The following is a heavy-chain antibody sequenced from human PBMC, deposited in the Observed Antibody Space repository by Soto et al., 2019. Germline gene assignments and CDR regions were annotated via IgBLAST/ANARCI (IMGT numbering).Heavy chain of an antibody. CDR1: GGSISSYY. D-gene: IGHD5-12*01. CDR3: ATLRIIGYDYVPYFDY. Sequence: PSETLSLTCTVSGGSISSYYWSWIRQPPGKGLEWIGYIYYSGSTNYNPSLKSRVTISVDTSKNQFSLKLSSVTAADTAVYCCATLRIIGYDYVPYFDYWGQGTLVTVSS. J-gene: IGHJ4*02. CDR2: IYYSGST. V-gene: IGHV4-59*08.